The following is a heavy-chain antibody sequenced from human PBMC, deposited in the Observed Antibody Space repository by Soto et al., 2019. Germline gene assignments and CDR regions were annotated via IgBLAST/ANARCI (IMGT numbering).Heavy chain of an antibody. CDR1: GYTFTSYY. CDR3: ARSFTVTTMGYYGMDV. Sequence: QVQLVQSGAEVKKPGASVKVSCKASGYTFTSYYMHWVRQAPGQGLEWMGIINPSGGSTSYAQKFQGSVTMTRDTSTSTVYMELSSLRSEATAVYYCARSFTVTTMGYYGMDVWGQGTTVTVSS. V-gene: IGHV1-46*01. CDR2: INPSGGST. D-gene: IGHD4-4*01. J-gene: IGHJ6*02.